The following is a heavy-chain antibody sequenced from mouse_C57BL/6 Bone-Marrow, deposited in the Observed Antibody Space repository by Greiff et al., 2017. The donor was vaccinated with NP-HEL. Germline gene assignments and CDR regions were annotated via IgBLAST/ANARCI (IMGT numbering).Heavy chain of an antibody. CDR2: IYPGDGDT. J-gene: IGHJ3*01. CDR1: GYAFSSYW. CDR3: ARGGGLLRIFAY. D-gene: IGHD2-3*01. V-gene: IGHV1-80*01. Sequence: QVQLKQSGAELVKPGASVKISCKASGYAFSSYWMNWVKQRPGKGLEWIGQIYPGDGDTNYNGKFKGKATLTADKSSSTAYMQLSSLTSEDSAVYFCARGGGLLRIFAYWGQGTLVTVSA.